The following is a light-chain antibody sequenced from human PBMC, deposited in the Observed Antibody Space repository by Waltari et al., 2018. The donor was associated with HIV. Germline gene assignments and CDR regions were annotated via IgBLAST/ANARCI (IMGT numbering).Light chain of an antibody. CDR3: QQANSCPS. V-gene: IGKV1-12*02. J-gene: IGKJ4*01. Sequence: DIQMTQSPSFVSASVGDRVTVTCRASQGISKYLAWYQQKPGKAPKLLIYAASRLQSGFPSRFSGSASGTDCNFTISSLQPEDFATDYGQQANSCPSFGGGTKVAIK. CDR2: AAS. CDR1: QGISKY.